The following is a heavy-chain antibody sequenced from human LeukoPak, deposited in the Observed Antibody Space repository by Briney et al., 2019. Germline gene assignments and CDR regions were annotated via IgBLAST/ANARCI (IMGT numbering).Heavy chain of an antibody. V-gene: IGHV3-33*07. Sequence: GGSLRLSCAASGFSFSSYGIYWVRQAPGKGLEWVAVIWYDGSNQYYADSVKGRFTISRDNSGNTAYLQTNSLRVEDTAVYFCARWGAGATIDYWGQGTLVTVSS. CDR1: GFSFSSYG. D-gene: IGHD1-26*01. CDR3: ARWGAGATIDY. J-gene: IGHJ4*02. CDR2: IWYDGSNQ.